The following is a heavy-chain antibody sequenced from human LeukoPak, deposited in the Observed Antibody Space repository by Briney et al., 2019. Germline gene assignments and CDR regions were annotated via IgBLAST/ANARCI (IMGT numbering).Heavy chain of an antibody. J-gene: IGHJ4*02. Sequence: PGGSLRLSCAASGVTPNNYARSCVRQAPGKGLECGSGIRGSGDITYYADSVKGRFTISRDKSKNTLYLQMNSMRADDKALYYCARDFPSGWHGDYFDCWGQGTLVTVSS. CDR1: GVTPNNYA. V-gene: IGHV3-23*01. D-gene: IGHD6-19*01. CDR2: IRGSGDIT. CDR3: ARDFPSGWHGDYFDC.